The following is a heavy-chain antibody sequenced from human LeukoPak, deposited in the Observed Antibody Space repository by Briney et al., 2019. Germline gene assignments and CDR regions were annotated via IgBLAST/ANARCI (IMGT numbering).Heavy chain of an antibody. CDR2: ISGSSNTI. D-gene: IGHD3-10*01. CDR1: GFAFSNAW. J-gene: IGHJ4*02. V-gene: IGHV3-48*02. CDR3: ARARGYFGELLN. Sequence: GGSLRLSCAASGFAFSNAWMSWVRQAPGKGLQWVSYISGSSNTIYYADSLRGRFTISRDNAKNSLYLQMSSLRDEDTAVYYCARARGYFGELLNWGQGTLVSVSS.